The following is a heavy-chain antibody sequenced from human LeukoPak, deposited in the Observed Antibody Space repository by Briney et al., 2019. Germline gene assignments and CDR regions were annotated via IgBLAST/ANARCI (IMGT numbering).Heavy chain of an antibody. J-gene: IGHJ3*01. CDR2: INPDGGNT. Sequence: ASVKVSCKAAGYTFTNSYIHWVRQAPGQVLEWMGLINPDGGNTNYAQNFQGRVTLTRDTSTSTVYMELSSLRSEDTAIYYCARIRDGYNDAYDLWGQGTVVTVPS. CDR3: ARIRDGYNDAYDL. CDR1: GYTFTNSY. V-gene: IGHV1-46*01. D-gene: IGHD5-24*01.